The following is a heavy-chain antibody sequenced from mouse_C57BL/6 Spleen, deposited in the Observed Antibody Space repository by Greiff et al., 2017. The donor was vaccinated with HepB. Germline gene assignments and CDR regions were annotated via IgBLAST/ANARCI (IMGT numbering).Heavy chain of an antibody. Sequence: VQLQQSGTELVKPGASVKLSCKASGYTFTSYWMHWVKQRPGQGLEWIGNINPSNGGTNYNEKFKSKATLTVDKSSSTAYMQLSSLTSEDSAVYYCAREGKTTVVESAMDYWGQGTSVTVSS. CDR1: GYTFTSYW. J-gene: IGHJ4*01. V-gene: IGHV1-53*01. D-gene: IGHD1-1*01. CDR3: AREGKTTVVESAMDY. CDR2: INPSNGGT.